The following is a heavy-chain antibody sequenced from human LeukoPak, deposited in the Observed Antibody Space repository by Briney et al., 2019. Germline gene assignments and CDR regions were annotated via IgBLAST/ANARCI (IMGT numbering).Heavy chain of an antibody. Sequence: GGSLRLSCAASGFTFSNSAMSWVRQAPGKGLEWVSTLSGSGITTYYADSVKGRFTISRDNSRNTLYLQMNSLRAEDTAVYYCARMRSSFSSFYFDYWGQGTLVTVSS. CDR1: GFTFSNSA. CDR3: ARMRSSFSSFYFDY. D-gene: IGHD6-13*01. CDR2: LSGSGITT. J-gene: IGHJ4*02. V-gene: IGHV3-23*01.